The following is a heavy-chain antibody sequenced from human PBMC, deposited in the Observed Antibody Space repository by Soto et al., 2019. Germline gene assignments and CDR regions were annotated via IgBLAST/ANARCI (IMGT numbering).Heavy chain of an antibody. V-gene: IGHV4-4*02. D-gene: IGHD6-19*01. CDR2: IFHSGTA. Sequence: QVQLQESGPGLVKPSGALSLTCAVSNGSISSDNWWRWVRQPPGKGLEWTGEIFHSGTANYKPPLTSRITISVEKSKNQFSLEMNSVAAADTAVYYCARGGGWLFDLWGQGTLVTVSS. CDR3: ARGGGWLFDL. J-gene: IGHJ1*01. CDR1: NGSISSDNW.